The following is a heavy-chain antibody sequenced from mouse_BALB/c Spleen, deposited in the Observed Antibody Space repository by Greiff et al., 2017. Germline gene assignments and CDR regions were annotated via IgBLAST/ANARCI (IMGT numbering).Heavy chain of an antibody. J-gene: IGHJ1*01. CDR3: ARGYYGNLYWYFDV. V-gene: IGHV1S81*02. CDR1: GYTFTSYW. CDR2: INPSNGRT. D-gene: IGHD2-1*01. Sequence: VQLQQPGAELVKPGASVKLSCKASGYTFTSYWMHWVKQRPGQGLEWIGEINPSNGRTNYNEKFKSKATLTVDKSSSTAYMQLSSLTSEDSAVYYCARGYYGNLYWYFDVWGAGTTVTVSS.